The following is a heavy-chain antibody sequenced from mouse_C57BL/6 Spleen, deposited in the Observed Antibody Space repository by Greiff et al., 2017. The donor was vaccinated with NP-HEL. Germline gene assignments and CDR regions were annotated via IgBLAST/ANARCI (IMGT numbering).Heavy chain of an antibody. CDR1: GFSLTSYG. J-gene: IGHJ4*01. Sequence: VQLQQSGPGLVQPSQSLSITCTVSGFSLTSYGVHWVRQSPGKGLEWLGVIWRGGSTDYNAAFMSRLSITKDNSKSQVFFKMNSLQADDTAIYYCAKNDGDYDVGAMDYWGQGTSVTVSS. V-gene: IGHV2-5*01. CDR2: IWRGGST. CDR3: AKNDGDYDVGAMDY. D-gene: IGHD2-4*01.